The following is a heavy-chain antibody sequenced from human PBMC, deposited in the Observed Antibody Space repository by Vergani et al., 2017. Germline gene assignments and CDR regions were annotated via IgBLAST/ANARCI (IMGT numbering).Heavy chain of an antibody. Sequence: QVQLQQWGAGLLKPSETLSLTCAVYGGSFSGYYWSWIRQPPGKGLEWIGEINHSGSTNYNPSLKSRVTISVDTSKNQFSLKLSSVTAADTAVYYCARTRIQLWGDAFDIWGQGTMVTVSS. D-gene: IGHD5-18*01. CDR3: ARTRIQLWGDAFDI. CDR2: INHSGST. V-gene: IGHV4-34*01. CDR1: GGSFSGYY. J-gene: IGHJ3*02.